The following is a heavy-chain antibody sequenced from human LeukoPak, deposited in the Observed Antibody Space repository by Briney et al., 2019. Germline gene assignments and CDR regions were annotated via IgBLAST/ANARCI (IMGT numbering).Heavy chain of an antibody. D-gene: IGHD1-26*01. CDR3: AAKGEGYTGIYVFVQ. V-gene: IGHV3-66*01. Sequence: PGGSLRLSCAVSGFSVSINYMSWVRQAPGKGLEWVSVIYASGGTFYTDSVKGRFSISRDTSKNTLDLQMNGLRPDDTAVYYCAAKGEGYTGIYVFVQWGQGTLVTVSS. J-gene: IGHJ4*02. CDR1: GFSVSINY. CDR2: IYASGGT.